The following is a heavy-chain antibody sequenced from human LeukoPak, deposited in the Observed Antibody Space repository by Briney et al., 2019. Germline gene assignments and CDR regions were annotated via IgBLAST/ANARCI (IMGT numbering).Heavy chain of an antibody. D-gene: IGHD4-17*01. Sequence: GGSLRLSCAASGFTFSDYYMSWIRQAPGKGLEWVSYISSSGSTIYYADSVKGRFTISRDDAKNSLYLQMNTLRVEDTALYYCVKGPHYGAYTDYFDFWGQGTLVTVSS. CDR2: ISSSGSTI. CDR3: VKGPHYGAYTDYFDF. V-gene: IGHV3-11*04. CDR1: GFTFSDYY. J-gene: IGHJ4*02.